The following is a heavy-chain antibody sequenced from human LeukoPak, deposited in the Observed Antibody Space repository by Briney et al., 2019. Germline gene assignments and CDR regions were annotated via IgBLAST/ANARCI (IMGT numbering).Heavy chain of an antibody. CDR1: GYTFTGYY. CDR2: INPNRGGT. CDR3: ARGRRDVTGGY. J-gene: IGHJ4*02. D-gene: IGHD1-14*01. Sequence: APVKVSCKASGYTFTGYYMHWVRQAPGQGLDWMGWINPNRGGTNYAQKFQGRVTMTRDTSISTAYMELSRLRYDDTAVYYCARGRRDVTGGYWGQGTLVTVSS. V-gene: IGHV1-2*02.